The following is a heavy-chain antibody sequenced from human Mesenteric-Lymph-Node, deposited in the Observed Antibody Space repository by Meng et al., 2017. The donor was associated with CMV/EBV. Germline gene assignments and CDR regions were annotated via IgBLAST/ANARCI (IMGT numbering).Heavy chain of an antibody. CDR3: ARSLVVPAAVGDNYPMDV. CDR1: GFTFDDYA. J-gene: IGHJ6*02. CDR2: VKTKANGGTS. Sequence: GGSLRLSCTASGFTFDDYALSWVRQAPGKGLEWVGFVKTKANGGTSEYAASVKGRFTISRDDSKSTAYLQWNSLKASDTAMYYCARSLVVPAAVGDNYPMDVWGQGTTVTVSS. D-gene: IGHD2-15*01. V-gene: IGHV3-49*04.